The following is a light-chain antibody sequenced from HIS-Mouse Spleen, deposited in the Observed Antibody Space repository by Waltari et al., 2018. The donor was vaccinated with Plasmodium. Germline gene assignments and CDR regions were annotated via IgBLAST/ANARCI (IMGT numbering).Light chain of an antibody. J-gene: IGKJ5*01. Sequence: EIVLTQSPGTLSLSPGERATLSCRARQSVSSSYLAWYQQKPGQAPRLLILGSSSMATGIPDRCSGSGSGTDFTLTISRLEPEDFAVYYCQQYGSSPITFGQGTRLEIK. CDR3: QQYGSSPIT. V-gene: IGKV3-20*01. CDR2: GSS. CDR1: QSVSSSY.